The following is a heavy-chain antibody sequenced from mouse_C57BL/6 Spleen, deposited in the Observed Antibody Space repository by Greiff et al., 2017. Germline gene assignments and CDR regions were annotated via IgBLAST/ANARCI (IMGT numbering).Heavy chain of an antibody. V-gene: IGHV1-15*01. J-gene: IGHJ3*01. D-gene: IGHD1-1*02. CDR1: GYTFTDYE. CDR3: TSYGPWFAY. Sequence: VKLMESGAELVRPGASVTLSCKASGYTFTDYEMHWVKQTPVHGLEWIGAIDPETGGTAYNQKFKGKAILTADKSSSTAYMELRSLTSEDSAVYYCTSYGPWFAYWGQGTLVTVSA. CDR2: IDPETGGT.